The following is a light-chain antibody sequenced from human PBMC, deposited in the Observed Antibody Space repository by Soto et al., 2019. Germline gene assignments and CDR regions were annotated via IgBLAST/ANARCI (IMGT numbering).Light chain of an antibody. V-gene: IGKV1-5*01. CDR1: QSIATY. CDR3: QHYNSYTIT. Sequence: DIQMTQSPSNLAASVGGRRAITCRASQSIATYLTWYQQKPGKAPKXXIYDASSLKSGVPSRFSGSGSGTEFTLTISSLQNDDFATYYCQHYNSYTITFGQGTRLEIK. J-gene: IGKJ5*01. CDR2: DAS.